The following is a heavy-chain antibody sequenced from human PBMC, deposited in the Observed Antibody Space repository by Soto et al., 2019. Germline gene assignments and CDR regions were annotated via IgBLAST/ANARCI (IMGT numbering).Heavy chain of an antibody. CDR2: IIPIFGTA. D-gene: IGHD6-19*01. Sequence: SVNSTCKETAGTFRSYAISWVRQAPGQGLEWMGGIIPIFGTANYAQKFQGRVTITADESTSTAYMELSSLRSEDTAVYYCASLVAVADYRGQGPLVPVS. V-gene: IGHV1-69*01. J-gene: IGHJ4*02. CDR3: ASLVAVADY. CDR1: AGTFRSYA.